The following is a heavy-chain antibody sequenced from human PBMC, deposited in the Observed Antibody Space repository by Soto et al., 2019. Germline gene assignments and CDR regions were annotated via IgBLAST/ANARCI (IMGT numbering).Heavy chain of an antibody. V-gene: IGHV1-18*01. CDR1: GYTFTSYG. D-gene: IGHD3-22*01. J-gene: IGHJ4*01. CDR3: ARVRDYYDSSGYYVDY. CDR2: ISAYNGNT. Sequence: QVQLVQSGAEVKKPGASVKDSCKASGYTFTSYGISWVRQAPGQGLEWLGWISAYNGNTNYAQKLQGRVTMTTDTSTSTADIELRSLRSADTAAYYCARVRDYYDSSGYYVDYWGHGTPVIVSS.